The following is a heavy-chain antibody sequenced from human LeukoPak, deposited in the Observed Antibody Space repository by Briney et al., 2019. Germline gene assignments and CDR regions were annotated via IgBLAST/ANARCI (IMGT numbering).Heavy chain of an antibody. Sequence: GGSLRLSCAASGFTFSSYAMSWVRQAPGKGLEWVSAISGGGDSTYYADSVKGRFSISRDSSKNILYLQMNSLRAEDTAVYYCAKDRCSNGIGCYYYYMDVWGKGTTVTISS. CDR3: AKDRCSNGIGCYYYYMDV. D-gene: IGHD2-8*01. J-gene: IGHJ6*03. CDR2: ISGGGDST. V-gene: IGHV3-23*01. CDR1: GFTFSSYA.